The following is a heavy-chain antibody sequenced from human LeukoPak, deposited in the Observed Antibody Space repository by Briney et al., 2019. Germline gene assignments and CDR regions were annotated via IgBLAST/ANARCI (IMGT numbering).Heavy chain of an antibody. Sequence: GGALRLSCAASGFTFSSYKMNWVRQAPGRGREWVSYISSSGSTTYYADSLEGRFTISRDNAKNSLYLQMNSLRAEDTAVYYCARGDDILTGYYSMDAGVADYWGQGTLVTVSS. J-gene: IGHJ4*02. CDR1: GFTFSSYK. D-gene: IGHD3-9*01. CDR3: ARGDDILTGYYSMDAGVADY. V-gene: IGHV3-48*03. CDR2: ISSSGSTT.